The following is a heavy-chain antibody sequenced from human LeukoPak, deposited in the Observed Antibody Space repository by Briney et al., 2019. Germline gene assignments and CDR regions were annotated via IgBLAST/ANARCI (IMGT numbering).Heavy chain of an antibody. Sequence: SETLSLTCAVSGGSISNDKWWSWVRQSPVKGLEWIGEMYHSGSTNYNPSLKSRVTISVDKSNNQFSLKLISVTAADTAVYYCARSGQQLLFAFDIWGQGTMVTVSS. CDR2: MYHSGST. V-gene: IGHV4-4*02. J-gene: IGHJ3*02. D-gene: IGHD6-13*01. CDR1: GGSISNDKW. CDR3: ARSGQQLLFAFDI.